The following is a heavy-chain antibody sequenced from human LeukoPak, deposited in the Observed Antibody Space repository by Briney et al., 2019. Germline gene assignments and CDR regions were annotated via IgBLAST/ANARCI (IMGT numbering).Heavy chain of an antibody. CDR1: GGSIAGSSYY. J-gene: IGHJ4*02. CDR2: IYYSGST. V-gene: IGHV4-39*02. CDR3: TRGSYDVLTGRSTLGEY. Sequence: SETLSLTCTISGGSIAGSSYYWGWIRQSPGKGLEWIGNIYYSGSTYYNSSLKSRVTISIDTSKNHFSLRLTSVTASDTAVYFCTRGSYDVLTGRSTLGEYWGQGTLVAVSS. D-gene: IGHD3-9*01.